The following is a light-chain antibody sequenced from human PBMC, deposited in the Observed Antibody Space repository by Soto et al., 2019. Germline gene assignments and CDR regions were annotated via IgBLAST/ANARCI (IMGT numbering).Light chain of an antibody. Sequence: QSVLTQPPSASGSPGQSVTISCTGTSSDVGGYNYVSGYQQHPGKAPKLMIYEVSKRPSGVPDRFSGSKSGNTASLTVSGLQAEDEADYYCSSYAGSNNFVVFGGGTKLNVL. CDR1: SSDVGGYNY. V-gene: IGLV2-8*01. J-gene: IGLJ2*01. CDR3: SSYAGSNNFVV. CDR2: EVS.